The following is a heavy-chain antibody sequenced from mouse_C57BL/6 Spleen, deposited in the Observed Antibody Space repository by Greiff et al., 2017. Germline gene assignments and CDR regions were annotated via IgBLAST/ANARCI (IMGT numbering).Heavy chain of an antibody. J-gene: IGHJ3*01. D-gene: IGHD1-1*01. CDR2: TSSGSSTF. CDR1: GFTFSDSG. Sequence: EVQLVESGGGLVKPGGSLKLSCEASGFTFSDSGMHWGRQAPEKGPEWVAYTSSGSSTFYYADTVKGRFTISRDNAKNTLFLQMTSLRSEDTAMYYCARPGYYGSSAWCAYWGQGTLVTVSA. CDR3: ARPGYYGSSAWCAY. V-gene: IGHV5-17*01.